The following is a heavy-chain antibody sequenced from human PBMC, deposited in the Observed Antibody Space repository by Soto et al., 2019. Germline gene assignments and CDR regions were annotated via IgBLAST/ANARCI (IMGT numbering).Heavy chain of an antibody. CDR3: AKDSQIWFDP. CDR2: IYGSGNT. Sequence: XETLSLTCSVSGCSVRSSYWSWIRQSAGKGLEWIGRIYGSGNTIYNPSLKSRVTMSVDTSKNQFSLKMRSVTAADTAVYFCAKDSQIWFDPWGQGSLVTVS. V-gene: IGHV4-4*07. CDR1: GCSVRSSY. J-gene: IGHJ5*02.